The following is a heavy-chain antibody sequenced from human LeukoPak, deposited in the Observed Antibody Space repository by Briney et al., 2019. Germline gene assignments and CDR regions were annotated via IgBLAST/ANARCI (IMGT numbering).Heavy chain of an antibody. V-gene: IGHV3-30*02. J-gene: IGHJ4*02. CDR1: GFSFSRYG. CDR3: AKERPAVDC. Sequence: GGSLRLSCAASGFSFSRYGMHWVRQAPGKGLEWVAFIRHDGSNRYYADSVEARFTISRDNSRNTLYLQMNSLRTEDTAVYYCAKERPAVDCWGQGTLVTVSS. CDR2: IRHDGSNR.